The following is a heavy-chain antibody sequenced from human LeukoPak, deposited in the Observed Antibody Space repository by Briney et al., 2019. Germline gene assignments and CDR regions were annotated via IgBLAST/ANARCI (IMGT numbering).Heavy chain of an antibody. CDR3: ARDPSGNLYFDY. J-gene: IGHJ4*02. V-gene: IGHV3-53*01. CDR2: LHTGGRT. Sequence: PGGSLRLSCAASGFILSNSYMSWVRQAPGKGLEWVSVLHTGGRTFYADSVMGRFTISTDNSKNTLFLQMNSLRAEDAAVYYCARDPSGNLYFDYWGQGALVTVSS. D-gene: IGHD6-19*01. CDR1: GFILSNSY.